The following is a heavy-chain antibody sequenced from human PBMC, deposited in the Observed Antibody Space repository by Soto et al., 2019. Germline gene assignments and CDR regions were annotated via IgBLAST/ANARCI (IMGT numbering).Heavy chain of an antibody. J-gene: IGHJ6*02. V-gene: IGHV1-69*13. CDR3: ATQNINYYDSSGYYYYHGMDV. Sequence: SVKVSCKASGGTFSSYAISWVRQAPGQGLEWMGGIIPIFGTANYAQKFQGRVTITADESTSTAYMELSSLRSEDTAVYYCATQNINYYDSSGYYYYHGMDVWGQGTTVTVSS. CDR2: IIPIFGTA. D-gene: IGHD3-22*01. CDR1: GGTFSSYA.